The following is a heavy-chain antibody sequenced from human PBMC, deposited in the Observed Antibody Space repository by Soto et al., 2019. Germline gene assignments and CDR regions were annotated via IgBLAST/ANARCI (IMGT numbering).Heavy chain of an antibody. J-gene: IGHJ6*02. CDR2: IYPGDSNT. CDR1: GDSFMSYC. CDR3: ARHAYDFWSGHPNPRYYYGMDV. D-gene: IGHD3-3*01. Sequence: GEALKISCKCSGDSFMSYCIALVRQIPRKGLEWMGIIYPGDSNTRYSPSLQAQVTISVDKSISTAYLQWSSLKATDTAVYYCARHAYDFWSGHPNPRYYYGMDVWGQGTTVTVSS. V-gene: IGHV5-51*01.